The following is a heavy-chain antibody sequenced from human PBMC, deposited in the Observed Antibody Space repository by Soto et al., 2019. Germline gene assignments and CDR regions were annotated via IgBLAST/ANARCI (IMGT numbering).Heavy chain of an antibody. Sequence: QMQLQQWGAGLLKPSETLSLTCAVYGGSFSGYYYYWIRQPPGKGLEWIGEINRSGSTNYNPSLKSRVTISVDTSKNQFSLTLRAVTAADKAIYYCARGGLTTVPPLTWGQGTLVTVSS. CDR2: INRSGST. CDR3: ARGGLTTVPPLT. V-gene: IGHV4-34*01. CDR1: GGSFSGYY. D-gene: IGHD4-17*01. J-gene: IGHJ4*02.